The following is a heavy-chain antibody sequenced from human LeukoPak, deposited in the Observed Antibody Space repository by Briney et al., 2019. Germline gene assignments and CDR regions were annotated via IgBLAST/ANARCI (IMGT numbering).Heavy chain of an antibody. CDR1: GYSFSTYW. Sequence: GESLRISCKVSGYSFSTYWITWVRQMPGGALEWMGRIRPSDSEPNYSPSFQGHVTISADRSTNTVYLQWSSLRASDTAIYFCARHYSNDHTLFDFWGQGALVTVST. CDR3: ARHYSNDHTLFDF. D-gene: IGHD2-21*01. CDR2: IRPSDSEP. V-gene: IGHV5-10-1*01. J-gene: IGHJ4*02.